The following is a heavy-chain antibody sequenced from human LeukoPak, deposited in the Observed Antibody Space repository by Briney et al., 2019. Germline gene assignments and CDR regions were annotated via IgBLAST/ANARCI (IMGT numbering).Heavy chain of an antibody. V-gene: IGHV3-23*01. CDR1: GFSFTGYA. J-gene: IGHJ4*02. CDR3: AKDLRFGESPRNRFDY. Sequence: GGSLRLSCAASGFSFTGYAMSWVRQAPGKGLEWVSAISGSGGNTYYADSVKGRFTISRDNSKDTLYLQMNSLRAEDTAVYYCAKDLRFGESPRNRFDYWGQGTLVSVSS. CDR2: ISGSGGNT. D-gene: IGHD3-10*01.